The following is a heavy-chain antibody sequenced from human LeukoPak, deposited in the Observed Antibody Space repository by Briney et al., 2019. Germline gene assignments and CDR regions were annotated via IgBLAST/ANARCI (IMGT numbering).Heavy chain of an antibody. J-gene: IGHJ4*02. CDR3: ARGTLRLFDY. Sequence: PSETLSLTCTVSGGSINGYYWSWIRQPPGKGLEWIGYIFSSGNTNYNPSLKSRVTISVDTSKNQFSLKLTSVTAADTAVYFCARGTLRLFDYWGQGTLVTVSS. CDR1: GGSINGYY. CDR2: IFSSGNT. V-gene: IGHV4-59*12. D-gene: IGHD5/OR15-5a*01.